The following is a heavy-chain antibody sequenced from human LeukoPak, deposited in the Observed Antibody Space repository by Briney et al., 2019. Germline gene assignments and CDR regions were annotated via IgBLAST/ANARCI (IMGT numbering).Heavy chain of an antibody. CDR1: GFTFSSYA. Sequence: GRSLRLSCAASGFTFSSYAMHWVRQAPGKGLEWVAVISYDGSNKYYAESVKGRFTISRDNSKNTLYLQMNSLRAEDTAVYYCARGLYDILTGCDYWGQGTLVTVSS. CDR2: ISYDGSNK. V-gene: IGHV3-30-3*01. D-gene: IGHD3-9*01. J-gene: IGHJ4*02. CDR3: ARGLYDILTGCDY.